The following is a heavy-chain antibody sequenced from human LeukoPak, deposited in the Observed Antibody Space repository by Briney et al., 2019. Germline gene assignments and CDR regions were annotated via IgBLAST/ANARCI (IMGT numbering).Heavy chain of an antibody. CDR2: IWYDGSNK. V-gene: IGHV3-33*06. J-gene: IGHJ3*02. CDR3: AKDYFRDSGYYCAFDI. CDR1: GFTFSTYN. D-gene: IGHD3-22*01. Sequence: GRSLRLSCAASGFTFSTYNMHWVRQAPGKGLEWVAVIWYDGSNKFYAESVKGRFTISRDISKNTLYLQMNSLRAEDTAVYYCAKDYFRDSGYYCAFDIWGQGTMVTVSS.